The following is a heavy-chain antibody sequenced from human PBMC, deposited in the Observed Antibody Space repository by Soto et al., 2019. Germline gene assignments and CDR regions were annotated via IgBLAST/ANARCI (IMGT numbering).Heavy chain of an antibody. J-gene: IGHJ4*02. CDR1: GGTFSSYA. V-gene: IGHV1-69*05. CDR2: IIPIFGTA. Sequence: QVQLVQSGAEVKKPGSSVKVSCKASGGTFSSYAISWVRQAPGQGLEWMGGIIPIFGTANYAQKFQGRVTIXTXXYTSTAYMELSSLRSEDTAVYYCARGHSSSSRGEDWGQGTLVTVSS. CDR3: ARGHSSSSRGED. D-gene: IGHD6-6*01.